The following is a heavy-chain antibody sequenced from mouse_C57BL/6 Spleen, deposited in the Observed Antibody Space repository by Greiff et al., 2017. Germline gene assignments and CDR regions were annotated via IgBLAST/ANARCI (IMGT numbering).Heavy chain of an antibody. CDR3: ARRHYYEGDFDY. CDR2: IDPSDSYT. J-gene: IGHJ2*01. Sequence: QVQLQQPGAELVMPGASVKLSCKASGYTFTSYWMHWVKQRPGQGLEWIGEIDPSDSYTNYNQKFKGKSTLTVDKSSSTAYMQLSSLTSEDSAVYYCARRHYYEGDFDYWGQGTTLTVSS. V-gene: IGHV1-69*01. CDR1: GYTFTSYW. D-gene: IGHD1-2*01.